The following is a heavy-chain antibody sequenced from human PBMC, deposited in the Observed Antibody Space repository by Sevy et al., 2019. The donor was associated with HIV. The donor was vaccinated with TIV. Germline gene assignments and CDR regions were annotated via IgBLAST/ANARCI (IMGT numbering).Heavy chain of an antibody. V-gene: IGHV3-53*01. J-gene: IGHJ4*02. CDR1: GFTVSTKY. CDR2: IYSAHST. Sequence: GGSLRLSCAASGFTVSTKYMSWVRQAPGKGLEWVSVIYSAHSTYYTDSVKGRFTISRDNSKNTQYLKMNSLRAEDTAVYYCARGKLDYGDYYYFDYWGQGTLVTVSS. CDR3: ARGKLDYGDYYYFDY. D-gene: IGHD4-17*01.